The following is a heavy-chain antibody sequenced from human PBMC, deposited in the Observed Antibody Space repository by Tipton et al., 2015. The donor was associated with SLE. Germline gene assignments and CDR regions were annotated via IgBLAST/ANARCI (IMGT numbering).Heavy chain of an antibody. Sequence: TLSLTCTVSGGSISNYYWNWIRQPPGKGLEWIGHIYYTGNTNYNPSLESRVTMSVDTSKNQFSLKLTSVTAADTAVYYCASEGPARNNRFDPWGQGTLVTVSS. CDR2: IYYTGNT. D-gene: IGHD2-2*01. V-gene: IGHV4-59*08. J-gene: IGHJ5*02. CDR3: ASEGPARNNRFDP. CDR1: GGSISNYY.